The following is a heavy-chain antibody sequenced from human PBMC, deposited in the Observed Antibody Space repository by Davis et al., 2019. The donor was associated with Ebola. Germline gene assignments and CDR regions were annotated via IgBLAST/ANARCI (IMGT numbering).Heavy chain of an antibody. V-gene: IGHV1-69*04. D-gene: IGHD2-8*01. CDR1: GGTFSSYA. CDR3: ARDCTNGVCHYGMDV. J-gene: IGHJ6*02. Sequence: SVKVSCKASGGTFSSYAISWVRQAPGQGLEWMGRIIPILGIANYAQKFRGRVTITRDTSASTAYMELSSLRSEDTAVYYCARDCTNGVCHYGMDVWGQGTTVTVSS. CDR2: IIPILGIA.